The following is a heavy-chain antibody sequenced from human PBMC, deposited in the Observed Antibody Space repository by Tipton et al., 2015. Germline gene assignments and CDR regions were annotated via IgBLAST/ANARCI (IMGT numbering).Heavy chain of an antibody. CDR3: ARRDGFKDYLPDYFDY. J-gene: IGHJ4*02. Sequence: TLSLTCTVSGGSISSGGYYWSWIRQHPGKGLEWIGYIYYSGSTYHNPSLKSRVTISVDTSKNQFSLKLSSVTAADTAVYYCARRDGFKDYLPDYFDYWGQGTLVTVSS. V-gene: IGHV4-31*03. CDR2: IYYSGST. CDR1: GGSISSGGYY. D-gene: IGHD5-24*01.